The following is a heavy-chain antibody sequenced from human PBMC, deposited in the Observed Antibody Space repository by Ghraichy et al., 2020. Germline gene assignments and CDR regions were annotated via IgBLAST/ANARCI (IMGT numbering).Heavy chain of an antibody. CDR3: AKERETSGYYSFRGDYYGMDV. CDR2: ILYDGSNK. CDR1: GFTFRSYG. V-gene: IGHV3-30*18. J-gene: IGHJ6*02. D-gene: IGHD3-22*01. Sequence: LSLTCAASGFTFRSYGIHWVRQAPGKGLEWVAVILYDGSNKDYGDSVKGRFTISRDNSKNTLYLQMNSLRAEDTGVYYCAKERETSGYYSFRGDYYGMDVWGQGTTVTVSS.